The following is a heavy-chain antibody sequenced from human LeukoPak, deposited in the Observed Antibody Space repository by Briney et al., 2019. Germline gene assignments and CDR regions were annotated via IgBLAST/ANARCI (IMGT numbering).Heavy chain of an antibody. V-gene: IGHV3-30*18. D-gene: IGHD3-22*01. Sequence: GGSLRLSCAASGFTFSSYGMHWGRQAPGKGLEWVAVISYDGSNKYYADSVKGRFTISRDNSKHTLYLQMNSLRAEATAVYYCAKGIPYYYDSSGHWGAFGIWGHGTMVTVSS. J-gene: IGHJ3*02. CDR1: GFTFSSYG. CDR2: ISYDGSNK. CDR3: AKGIPYYYDSSGHWGAFGI.